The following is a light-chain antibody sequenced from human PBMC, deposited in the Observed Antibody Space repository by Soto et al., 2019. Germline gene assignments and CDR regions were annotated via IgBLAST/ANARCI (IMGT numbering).Light chain of an antibody. CDR1: TSNIGSNT. V-gene: IGLV1-44*01. CDR2: GND. Sequence: QSVLSQPPSASGTPGQRVTISCSGSTSNIGSNTVNWYQQLPGTAPRLLIYGNDQRPSGVPDRFSGSKSGTSASLAISGLRSEDEAEYYCGAWDGSLNALFVFGTGTKLTVL. J-gene: IGLJ1*01. CDR3: GAWDGSLNALFV.